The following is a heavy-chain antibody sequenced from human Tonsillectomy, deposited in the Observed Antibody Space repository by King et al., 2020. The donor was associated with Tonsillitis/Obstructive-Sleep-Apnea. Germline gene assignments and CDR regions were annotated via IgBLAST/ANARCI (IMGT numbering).Heavy chain of an antibody. V-gene: IGHV4-34*01. D-gene: IGHD2-15*01. J-gene: IGHJ6*03. CDR1: GGSFSDDYY. Sequence: VQLQQWGAGLVKPSETLSLTCDVYGGSFSDDYYWTWIRQPPGKGLEWIGEVGHSGSTNYSPSLKSRVTISVDPSKSQLSLKVTSVTAAGAAVYYCARATGRDIYCSFSTCQRSYHMGVWGKGTTVTVSS. CDR2: VGHSGST. CDR3: ARATGRDIYCSFSTCQRSYHMGV.